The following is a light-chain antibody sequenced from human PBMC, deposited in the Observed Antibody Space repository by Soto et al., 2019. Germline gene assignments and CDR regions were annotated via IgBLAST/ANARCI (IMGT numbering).Light chain of an antibody. J-gene: IGLJ1*01. Sequence: SVLTQPPSASGTPGQRVTISCSGSSSNIGSNTVNWYQQLPGTAPKLLIYSNNQRPSGVPDRFSGSKSGTSASLAISGLQSEDEAAYYCAAWDDSLNGYVFGTGTKLTVL. V-gene: IGLV1-44*01. CDR1: SSNIGSNT. CDR2: SNN. CDR3: AAWDDSLNGYV.